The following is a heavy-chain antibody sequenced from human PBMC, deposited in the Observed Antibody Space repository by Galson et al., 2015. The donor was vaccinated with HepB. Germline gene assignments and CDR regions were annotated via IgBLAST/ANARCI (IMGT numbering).Heavy chain of an antibody. J-gene: IGHJ3*01. D-gene: IGHD3-10*01. CDR2: MTSDMKTI. Sequence: SLRLSCAASGFTFSIYSMNWVRQAPGKGLEWVSYMTSDMKTIYYADSVKGRSTISRDNDKNSLFLQMNSLRDQDTAVYYCARSTRGAFDFWGQGTMVTVSS. CDR1: GFTFSIYS. V-gene: IGHV3-48*02. CDR3: ARSTRGAFDF.